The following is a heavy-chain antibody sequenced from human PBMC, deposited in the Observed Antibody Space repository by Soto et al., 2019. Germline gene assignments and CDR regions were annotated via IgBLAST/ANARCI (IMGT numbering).Heavy chain of an antibody. V-gene: IGHV3-23*01. Sequence: EVQLLESGGGLVQPGGSLRLSCAASGFTFSSYAMSWVRQAPGKGLEWVSAMSGSGGSTYYADSVKGRFTISRDNSKNTLDLQLNSLRAEDTAVYYCAKASHYYDSSGSYDYFDYWGQGTLVSVSS. CDR1: GFTFSSYA. J-gene: IGHJ4*02. D-gene: IGHD3-22*01. CDR2: MSGSGGST. CDR3: AKASHYYDSSGSYDYFDY.